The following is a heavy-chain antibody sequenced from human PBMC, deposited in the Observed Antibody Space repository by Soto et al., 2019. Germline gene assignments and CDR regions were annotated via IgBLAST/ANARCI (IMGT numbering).Heavy chain of an antibody. D-gene: IGHD2-15*01. Sequence: QVQLQESGPGLVKPSETLSLTCTVSGGSVSSGRYYWSWIREPPGKGLEWIGYIYYSGLNNYSPSLKSRVALSLDTSKNPFSLSLSSVTAAGTAVYYCVRTPTSPRRFDSWGQGTLLTVSS. CDR1: GGSVSSGRYY. V-gene: IGHV4-61*01. J-gene: IGHJ5*01. CDR3: VRTPTSPRRFDS. CDR2: IYYSGLN.